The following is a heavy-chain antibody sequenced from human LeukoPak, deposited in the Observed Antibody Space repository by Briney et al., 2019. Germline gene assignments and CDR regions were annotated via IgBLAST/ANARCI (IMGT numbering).Heavy chain of an antibody. CDR1: GFTFSTYA. CDR3: ARDDGGY. V-gene: IGHV3-48*01. CDR2: ISSSSSPT. D-gene: IGHD3-16*01. J-gene: IGHJ4*02. Sequence: GGSLRLSCAASGFTFSTYAMNWVRQAPGKGPEWVSYISSSSSPTYCADSVQGRFTISRDNAKNSLYLQMNSLRGEDTAVYYCARDDGGYWGQGTLVTVSS.